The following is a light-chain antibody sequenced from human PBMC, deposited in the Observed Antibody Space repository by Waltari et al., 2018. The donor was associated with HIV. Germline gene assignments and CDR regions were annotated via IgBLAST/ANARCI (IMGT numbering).Light chain of an antibody. V-gene: IGLV3-25*03. J-gene: IGLJ3*02. Sequence: SSDLTQPPSLSVSPGQTATITCSGDSLPKQFGYWYQQKAGQAPVLIINKDRERPSGIPERFSGSSSGTTVTLTITEVQAEDEADYHCQSADRSGSFWVFGGGTKLTVL. CDR2: KDR. CDR3: QSADRSGSFWV. CDR1: SLPKQF.